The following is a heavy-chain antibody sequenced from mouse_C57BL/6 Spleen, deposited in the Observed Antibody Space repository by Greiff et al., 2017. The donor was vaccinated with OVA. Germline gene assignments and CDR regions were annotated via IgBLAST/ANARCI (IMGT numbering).Heavy chain of an antibody. V-gene: IGHV1-82*01. CDR3: ARGNGSSYGYFDV. CDR1: GYAFSSSW. Sequence: QVQLKQSGPELVKPGASVKISCKASGYAFSSSWMNWVKQRPGKGLEWIGRIYPGDGDTNYNGKFKGKDTLTADKSSSTAYMQLSSLTSEDSAVYFCARGNGSSYGYFDVWGTGTTVTVSS. CDR2: IYPGDGDT. J-gene: IGHJ1*03. D-gene: IGHD1-1*01.